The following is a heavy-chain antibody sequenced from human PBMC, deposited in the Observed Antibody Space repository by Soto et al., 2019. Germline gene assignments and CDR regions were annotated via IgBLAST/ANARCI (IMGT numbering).Heavy chain of an antibody. CDR1: GGSISSGNYY. CDR3: ARSDYSTYYGMDV. J-gene: IGHJ6*02. V-gene: IGHV4-30-4*01. Sequence: SETLSLTCTVSGGSISSGNYYWSWIRQPPGKGLEWVGYIYNTGSTYSNPALKSRVIISVDTSKTQVSLKLSSVTAADTAVYFCARSDYSTYYGMDVWGQGTTVTVSS. D-gene: IGHD4-4*01. CDR2: IYNTGST.